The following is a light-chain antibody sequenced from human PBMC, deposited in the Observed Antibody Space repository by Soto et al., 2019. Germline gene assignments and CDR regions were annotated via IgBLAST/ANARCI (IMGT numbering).Light chain of an antibody. V-gene: IGLV4-60*02. CDR1: SGHSSYI. CDR2: LERSGSY. CDR3: ETWDSNTRV. Sequence: QPVLTQSSSASASLGSSVKLTCTLSSGHSSYIIAWHHQQPGKAPRYLMKLERSGSYNKGSGVPDRFSGSSSAADRYLTISNLQFEDEANYYCETWDSNTRVFGGGTKRTVL. J-gene: IGLJ2*01.